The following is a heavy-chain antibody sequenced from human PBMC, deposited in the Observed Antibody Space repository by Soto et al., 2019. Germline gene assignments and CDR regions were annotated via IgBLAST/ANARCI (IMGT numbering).Heavy chain of an antibody. V-gene: IGHV3-30-3*01. CDR3: ARNVDYPVTTSDWFDT. Sequence: PGGSLRLSCAASGFTFRSHAMHWVRQAPGKGLEWVAIISYDGSTVFYGDSVKGRFTISRDNSKNTLYLQMSSLRADDTAVYFCARNVDYPVTTSDWFDTWGHGTLVTVSS. J-gene: IGHJ5*01. CDR2: ISYDGSTV. CDR1: GFTFRSHA. D-gene: IGHD4-4*01.